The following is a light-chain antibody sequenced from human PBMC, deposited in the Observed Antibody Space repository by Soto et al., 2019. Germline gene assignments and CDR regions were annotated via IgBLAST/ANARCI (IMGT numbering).Light chain of an antibody. CDR3: QQYKDSMWT. V-gene: IGKV1-5*01. Sequence: DIQITQSPSTLSASVGDRVTITCRASQTVERWLAWYQQKPGKAPNLLISDVSSLESGVPSRFSGSGSATEFTPTISGLQPDDFATYYCQQYKDSMWTFGQGTKVDIK. CDR1: QTVERW. J-gene: IGKJ1*01. CDR2: DVS.